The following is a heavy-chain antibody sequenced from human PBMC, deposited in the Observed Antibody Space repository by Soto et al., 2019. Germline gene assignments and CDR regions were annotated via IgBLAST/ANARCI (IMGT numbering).Heavy chain of an antibody. CDR2: VIGSGDST. CDR1: GFTFISYA. D-gene: IGHD3-3*01. Sequence: XGSLRLSCAASGFTFISYAMTWVRQAPGKGLEWVSSVIGSGDSTYYADSVKGRFTISGDTSKRTLYLQMTRLRGDDTAVYSCAKATNCGMGPDYSYYYGMHAWGQGTTVTVSS. J-gene: IGHJ6*02. CDR3: AKATNCGMGPDYSYYYGMHA. V-gene: IGHV3-23*01.